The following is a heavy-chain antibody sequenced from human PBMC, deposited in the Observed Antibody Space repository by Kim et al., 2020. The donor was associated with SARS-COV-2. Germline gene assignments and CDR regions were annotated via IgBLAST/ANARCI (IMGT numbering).Heavy chain of an antibody. J-gene: IGHJ3*01. CDR2: IWYGSNK. CDR1: GFTFSSYG. Sequence: GGSLRLSCAASGFTFSSYGMHWVRQAPGKGLEWVAVIWYGSNKYYADSVKGRFTISRDNSKNTLYLQMNSLRAEDTAVYYCAREGDIAAAVGAFDLWGQGTVVTVSS. CDR3: AREGDIAAAVGAFDL. V-gene: IGHV3-33*01. D-gene: IGHD6-13*01.